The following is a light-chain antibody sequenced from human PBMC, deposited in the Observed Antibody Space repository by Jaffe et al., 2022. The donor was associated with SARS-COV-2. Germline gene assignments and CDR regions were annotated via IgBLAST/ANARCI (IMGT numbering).Light chain of an antibody. Sequence: EIVLTQSPGTLSLSPGERATLSCRASQSLTSSYLAWYQQKPGQAPRLLIYGASSRATDIPDRFSGRGSGTDFTLTINRLEPEDSAVYYCQQYDSSRTFGQGTKVEVK. V-gene: IGKV3-20*01. CDR1: QSLTSSY. J-gene: IGKJ1*01. CDR2: GAS. CDR3: QQYDSSRT.